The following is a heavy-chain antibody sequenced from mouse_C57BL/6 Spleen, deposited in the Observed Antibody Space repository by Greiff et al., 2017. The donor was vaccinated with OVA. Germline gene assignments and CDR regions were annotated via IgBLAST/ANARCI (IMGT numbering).Heavy chain of an antibody. CDR3: ARSITTVVAPLDY. Sequence: DVQLQESGPELVKPGASVKIPCKASGYTFTDYNMDWVKQSHGKSLEWIGDINPNNGGTIYNQKFKGKATLTVDKSSSTAYMELRSLTSEDTAVYYCARSITTVVAPLDYWGQGTTLTVSS. CDR2: INPNNGGT. V-gene: IGHV1-18*01. D-gene: IGHD1-1*01. CDR1: GYTFTDYN. J-gene: IGHJ2*01.